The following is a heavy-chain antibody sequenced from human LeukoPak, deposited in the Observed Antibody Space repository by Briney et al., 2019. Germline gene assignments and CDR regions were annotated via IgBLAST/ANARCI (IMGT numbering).Heavy chain of an antibody. Sequence: ASVKVSCKASGYTFTSYDINWVRQATGQGLEWMGWMNPNSGNTGYAQKFQGRVTMTRNTSISTAYTELSSLRSEDTAVYYCARGSKVRAVRAYYYYMDVWGKGTTVTVSS. CDR1: GYTFTSYD. CDR3: ARGSKVRAVRAYYYYMDV. D-gene: IGHD3-10*01. J-gene: IGHJ6*03. CDR2: MNPNSGNT. V-gene: IGHV1-8*01.